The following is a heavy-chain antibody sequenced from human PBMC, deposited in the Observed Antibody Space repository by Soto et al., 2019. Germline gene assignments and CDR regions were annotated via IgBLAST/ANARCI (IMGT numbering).Heavy chain of an antibody. J-gene: IGHJ5*02. CDR3: ARELRYFDWLLIWFDP. CDR1: GDSVSSNSAA. CDR2: TYYRSKWYN. V-gene: IGHV6-1*01. D-gene: IGHD3-9*01. Sequence: SQTLSLTCAISGDSVSSNSAAWNWIRQSPSRGLEWLGRTYYRSKWYNDYAVSVKSRITINPDTSKNQFSLQLNSVTPEDTAVYYCARELRYFDWLLIWFDPWGQGTLVTVSS.